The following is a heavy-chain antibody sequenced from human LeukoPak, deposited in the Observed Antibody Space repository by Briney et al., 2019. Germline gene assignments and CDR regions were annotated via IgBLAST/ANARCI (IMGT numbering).Heavy chain of an antibody. V-gene: IGHV1-69*06. CDR3: ARVPSYGSGSYYTD. D-gene: IGHD3-10*01. CDR2: IIPIFGTA. J-gene: IGHJ4*02. Sequence: APVKVSCKASGGTFSSYAISWVRQAPGQGLEWMGGIIPIFGTANYAQKFQGRVTITADKSTSTAYMELSSLRSEDTAVYYCARVPSYGSGSYYTDWGQGTLVTVSS. CDR1: GGTFSSYA.